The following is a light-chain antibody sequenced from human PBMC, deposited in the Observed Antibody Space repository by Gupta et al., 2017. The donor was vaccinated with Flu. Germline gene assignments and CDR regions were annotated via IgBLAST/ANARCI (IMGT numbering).Light chain of an antibody. CDR1: RSDIGVNDY. CDR2: DVS. V-gene: IGLV2-14*03. J-gene: IGLJ1*01. CDR3: ASYTATSTLEGV. Sequence: QSALTQPASASGSPGQSITISCTGTRSDIGVNDYVSWYQQYPGGRPKLIIFDVSNRPSGMSNRFSGSKSGNTASLTISGLQAEDEADYYCASYTATSTLEGVFGTGTRVIVL.